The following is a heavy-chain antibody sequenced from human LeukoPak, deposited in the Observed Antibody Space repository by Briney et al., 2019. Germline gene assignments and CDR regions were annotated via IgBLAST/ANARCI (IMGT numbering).Heavy chain of an antibody. CDR1: GYTFTSYD. D-gene: IGHD3-3*01. CDR3: ARGGGPLTIFGVVIASPPYYYMDV. CDR2: MNPNSGNT. Sequence: GASVKVSCKASGYTFTSYDINWVRQATGQGLEWMGWMNPNSGNTGYAQKFQGRVTMTRNTSISTAYMELSSLRSEDTAVYYCARGGGPLTIFGVVIASPPYYYMDVWGKGTTVTVSS. J-gene: IGHJ6*03. V-gene: IGHV1-8*01.